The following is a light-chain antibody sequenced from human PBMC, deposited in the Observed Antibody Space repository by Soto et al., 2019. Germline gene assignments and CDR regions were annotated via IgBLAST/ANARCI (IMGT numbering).Light chain of an antibody. V-gene: IGKV2-30*01. CDR1: PSLVYSNGNTS. J-gene: IGKJ1*01. CDR2: KVF. Sequence: DVVVTQSPLSLPVTLGQPASISCTSRPSLVYSNGNTSVAWFKQRPGQSPRRLIDKVFIRDSGVPDRFSGSGSGTELALPISRVEAEYVGVYYCMQGTHWPRTFGQGNKVEIK. CDR3: MQGTHWPRT.